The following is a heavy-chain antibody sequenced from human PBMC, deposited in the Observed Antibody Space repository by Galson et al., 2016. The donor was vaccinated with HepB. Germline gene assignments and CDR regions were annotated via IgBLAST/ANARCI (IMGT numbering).Heavy chain of an antibody. D-gene: IGHD6-6*01. Sequence: SGFTVSSNYISWVRQAPGKGLEWVSIIYSGGSTYYADSVKGRFTISRDNSKNTVYLQMNSLRAEDTAVYYFARDSSIVARPSYYYPSGRDVWGQGPTVTVSS. CDR3: ARDSSIVARPSYYYPSGRDV. V-gene: IGHV3-53*01. CDR2: IYSGGST. CDR1: GFTVSSNY. J-gene: IGHJ6*02.